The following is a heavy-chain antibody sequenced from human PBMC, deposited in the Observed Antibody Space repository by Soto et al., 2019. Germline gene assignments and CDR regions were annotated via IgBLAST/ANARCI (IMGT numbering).Heavy chain of an antibody. Sequence: SETLSLTCTVSGGSINNHYWSWIRQPPGKGLEWIGYIYYTGSTNYNPSLKSRVTMSVDTSKNQFSLNLASLTAADTAIYYCARANWYSEYXGQGTLVT. CDR1: GGSINNHY. V-gene: IGHV4-59*11. J-gene: IGHJ4*02. D-gene: IGHD7-27*01. CDR2: IYYTGST. CDR3: ARANWYSEY.